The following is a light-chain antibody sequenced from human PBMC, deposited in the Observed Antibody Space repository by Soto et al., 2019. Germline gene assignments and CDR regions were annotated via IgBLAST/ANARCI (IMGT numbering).Light chain of an antibody. Sequence: DFVMTQSPDSLAVSLGERATINCKSSQSVLYSSNNRNYLAWYQQKPGQPPKLLIYWASTRESGVPDRFSGSGSGTDFTLTISSLQAGDVAVYYCQQYYSTPITFGQGTRLEIK. CDR1: QSVLYSSNNRNY. V-gene: IGKV4-1*01. CDR2: WAS. CDR3: QQYYSTPIT. J-gene: IGKJ5*01.